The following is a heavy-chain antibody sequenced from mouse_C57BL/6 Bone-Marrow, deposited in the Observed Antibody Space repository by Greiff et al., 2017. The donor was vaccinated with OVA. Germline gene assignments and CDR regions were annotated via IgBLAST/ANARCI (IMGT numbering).Heavy chain of an antibody. CDR3: ANYYGSDYAMDY. CDR2: IYPRSGNT. V-gene: IGHV1-81*01. CDR1: GYTFTSYG. D-gene: IGHD1-1*01. J-gene: IGHJ4*01. Sequence: QVQLKQSGAELARPGASVKLSCKASGYTFTSYGISWVKQRTGQGLEWIGEIYPRSGNTSYNEKFTGKATLTADKSSSTAYMELRSLTSEDSAVYFCANYYGSDYAMDYWGQGTSVTVSS.